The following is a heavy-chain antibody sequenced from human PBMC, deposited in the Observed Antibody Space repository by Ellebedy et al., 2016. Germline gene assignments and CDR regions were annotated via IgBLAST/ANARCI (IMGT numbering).Heavy chain of an antibody. Sequence: SETLSLTCNVSGGSVSSDYWNWIRRPPGKGLEWIGYVFHTGTTNHNPSLKSRVTMSVDTSKSQFSLRLTSVIAADTAVYYCAKWNGDWNAYDVWGQGTMVTVSS. V-gene: IGHV4-59*02. J-gene: IGHJ3*01. CDR3: AKWNGDWNAYDV. CDR2: VFHTGTT. D-gene: IGHD1-1*01. CDR1: GGSVSSDY.